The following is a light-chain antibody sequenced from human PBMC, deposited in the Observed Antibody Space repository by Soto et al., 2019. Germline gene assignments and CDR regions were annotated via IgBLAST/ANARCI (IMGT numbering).Light chain of an antibody. J-gene: IGKJ4*01. CDR2: DAS. Sequence: EIVLTQSPATLSLSPGERATLSCRASQSVSSYLAWYQQKPGQAPRLLIYDASNRATGIPARFSGSGSGTDVTLPISSLEPEDFAVYYCQQRSNWPRGTFVGGTKVEIK. V-gene: IGKV3-11*01. CDR1: QSVSSY. CDR3: QQRSNWPRGT.